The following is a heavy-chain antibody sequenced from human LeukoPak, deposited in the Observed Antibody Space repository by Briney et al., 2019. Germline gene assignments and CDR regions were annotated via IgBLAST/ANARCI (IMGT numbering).Heavy chain of an antibody. V-gene: IGHV4-59*02. CDR1: GGSVGTYY. Sequence: PSETLPLTCTVSGGSVGTYYWNWIRQPPGKGLEWIGYAYYTGSTGYNPSLKSRVTTSLDTPKNQLSLKLSSVTAADTAVYYCAREGINYVGFDYWGQGTLVTVSS. CDR3: AREGINYVGFDY. D-gene: IGHD4-23*01. J-gene: IGHJ4*02. CDR2: AYYTGST.